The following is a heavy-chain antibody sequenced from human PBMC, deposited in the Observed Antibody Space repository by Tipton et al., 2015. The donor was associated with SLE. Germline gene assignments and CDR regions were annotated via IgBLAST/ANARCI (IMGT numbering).Heavy chain of an antibody. CDR1: GGSISSHY. CDR2: IYYSGST. Sequence: TLSLTCTVSGGSISSHYWSWIRQPPGKGLEWIGYIYYSGSTNYNPSLKSRVTISVDTSKNQFSLKPSSVTAADTAVYYCARATGSYPHYYFYYSMDVWGQGTTVTVSS. J-gene: IGHJ6*02. CDR3: ARATGSYPHYYFYYSMDV. V-gene: IGHV4-59*11. D-gene: IGHD3-16*02.